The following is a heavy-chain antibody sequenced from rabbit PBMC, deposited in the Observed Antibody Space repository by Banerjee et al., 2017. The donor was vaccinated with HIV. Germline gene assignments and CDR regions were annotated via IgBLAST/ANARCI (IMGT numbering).Heavy chain of an antibody. V-gene: IGHV1S47*01. D-gene: IGHD1-1*01. CDR3: ATDLGGSSDYFSL. Sequence: QEQLEESGGGLVKPEGSLTLTCKASGFDFSSNAMCWVRQAPGKGLEWIGCIGTSSGSTWSESWVNGRFTISISTSLNTVDLKMTSLTAADTATYFCATDLGGSSDYFSLWGPGSLVTVS. CDR2: IGTSSGST. CDR1: GFDFSSNA. J-gene: IGHJ4*01.